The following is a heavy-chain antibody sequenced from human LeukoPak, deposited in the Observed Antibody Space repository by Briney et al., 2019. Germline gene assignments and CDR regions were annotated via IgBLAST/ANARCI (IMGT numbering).Heavy chain of an antibody. CDR3: ARPSYSSGWSFFDY. Sequence: GGSLRLSCVASGFTFSRHGMNWVRQAPGKGLEWVAFIRYDGSNKYYADSVKGRFTISRDNSKNTLHLQMSSLRAEDTAVYYCARPSYSSGWSFFDYWGQGTLVTVSS. CDR2: IRYDGSNK. V-gene: IGHV3-30*02. CDR1: GFTFSRHG. D-gene: IGHD6-19*01. J-gene: IGHJ4*02.